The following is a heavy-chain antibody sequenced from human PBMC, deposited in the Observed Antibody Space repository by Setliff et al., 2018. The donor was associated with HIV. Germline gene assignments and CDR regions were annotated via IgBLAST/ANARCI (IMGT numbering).Heavy chain of an antibody. J-gene: IGHJ6*03. Sequence: SETLSLTCTVSGGSISNYYWSWIRQPPGKGLEWIGYIYYSGSTNYNPSLKSRVTISVDTSKNQFSLKLSSVTAADTAVYYCARGRRSTSSYYYYYYMDVWGKGTTVTVSS. CDR2: IYYSGST. CDR3: ARGRRSTSSYYYYYYMDV. D-gene: IGHD2-2*01. CDR1: GGSISNYY. V-gene: IGHV4-59*01.